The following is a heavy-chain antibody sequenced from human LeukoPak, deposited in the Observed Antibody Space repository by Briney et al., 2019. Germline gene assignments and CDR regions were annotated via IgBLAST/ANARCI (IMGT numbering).Heavy chain of an antibody. Sequence: GGSLRLSCAASGFTFDDYAMHWVRQAPGKGLEWVSGISWNSGSIGYADSVKGRFTISRDNAKNSLYLQMNSLRAEDTALYYCAKDTGGDTTTLDYWGQGTLVTVSS. V-gene: IGHV3-9*01. CDR1: GFTFDDYA. D-gene: IGHD2-21*02. CDR3: AKDTGGDTTTLDY. J-gene: IGHJ4*02. CDR2: ISWNSGSI.